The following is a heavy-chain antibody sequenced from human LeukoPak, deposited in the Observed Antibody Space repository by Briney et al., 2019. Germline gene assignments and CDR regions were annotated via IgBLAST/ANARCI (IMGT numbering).Heavy chain of an antibody. V-gene: IGHV3-7*01. CDR2: MKQDGSEK. D-gene: IGHD2-2*01. CDR3: ATAAVDY. J-gene: IGHJ4*02. Sequence: GGSLRLSCAASRFTFSSYWMSWVRQAPGKGLGGVANMKQDGSEKSYVDSVKGRFTISRDNAKNSLYLQMNSQRVEDTAVYYCATAAVDYGGQGTLVTVSS. CDR1: RFTFSSYW.